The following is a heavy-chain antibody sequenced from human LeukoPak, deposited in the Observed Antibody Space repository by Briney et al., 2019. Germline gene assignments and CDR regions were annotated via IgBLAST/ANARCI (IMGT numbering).Heavy chain of an antibody. CDR1: GYTFTGYD. Sequence: GASVKVSCKTSGYTFTGYDINWVRQAPGQGLEWMGWMKSNSGYTHFAQKFQGRLTMTRNTSINTAFMELSSLRSEDAAVYYCARGEYSSSWYPFDYWGQGSLVTVSS. CDR2: MKSNSGYT. CDR3: ARGEYSSSWYPFDY. D-gene: IGHD6-13*01. V-gene: IGHV1-8*01. J-gene: IGHJ4*02.